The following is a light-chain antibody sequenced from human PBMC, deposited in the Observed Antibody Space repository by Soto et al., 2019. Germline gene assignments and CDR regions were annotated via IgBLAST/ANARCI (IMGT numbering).Light chain of an antibody. CDR2: DAS. J-gene: IGKJ1*01. CDR1: QSVSIY. V-gene: IGKV1-33*01. Sequence: DIQMTQCPSSLSASVGDRVTITCRTSQSVSIYVNWYQQKPGKAPKLLIYDASNLETGVPSRFSGSGSGTDFTFTISSLQPEDIATYYCQQYDNLPWTFGQGTRWIS. CDR3: QQYDNLPWT.